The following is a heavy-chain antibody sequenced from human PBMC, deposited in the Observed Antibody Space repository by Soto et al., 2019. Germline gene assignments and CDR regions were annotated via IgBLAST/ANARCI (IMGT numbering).Heavy chain of an antibody. CDR1: GGSFCGYY. CDR2: INHSGST. V-gene: IGHV4-34*01. CDR3: ARGVGSSSP. D-gene: IGHD6-6*01. Sequence: SGTMSITCAVYGGSFCGYYWSWIRQPPGKGLEWIGEINHSGSTNYNPSLKSRVTISVDTSKNQFSLKLSSVTAADTAVYYCARGVGSSSPWGQGTLVTLSS. J-gene: IGHJ5*02.